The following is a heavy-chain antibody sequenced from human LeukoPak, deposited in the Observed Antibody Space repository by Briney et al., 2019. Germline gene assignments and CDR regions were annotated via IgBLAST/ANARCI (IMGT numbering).Heavy chain of an antibody. CDR1: GFSFSSYG. Sequence: TGRSLRLSCAASGFSFSSYGMHWVRQAPGKGLEWAAVIWYDGGNKYYADSVMGRFTISRDNSKNTLYLQMNSLRAEDTAVYYCARDVQSQLRYFDWLLNSWGQGTLVTVSS. J-gene: IGHJ4*02. V-gene: IGHV3-33*01. D-gene: IGHD3-9*01. CDR3: ARDVQSQLRYFDWLLNS. CDR2: IWYDGGNK.